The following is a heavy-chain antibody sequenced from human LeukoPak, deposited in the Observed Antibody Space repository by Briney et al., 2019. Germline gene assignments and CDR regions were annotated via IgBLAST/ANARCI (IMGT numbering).Heavy chain of an antibody. J-gene: IGHJ4*02. V-gene: IGHV1-2*02. CDR1: GYTFTGYY. CDR3: ASWAGGDEPVASFDY. D-gene: IGHD3-10*01. CDR2: INLSTGGT. Sequence: GASVKVSCKASGYTFTGYYMHWMRQSPGQGLEWMGWINLSTGGTNYAQKFQGRVTMTRDTSISTAYMELRRLRYDDTAVYYCASWAGGDEPVASFDYWGQGTLITVSS.